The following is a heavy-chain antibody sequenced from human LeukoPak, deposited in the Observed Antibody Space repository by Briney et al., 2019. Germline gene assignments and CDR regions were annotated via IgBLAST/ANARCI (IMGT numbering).Heavy chain of an antibody. CDR3: ANEGGGAFDI. CDR1: GFTFSSYW. CDR2: IKEDDSEK. V-gene: IGHV3-7*01. Sequence: GGSLRLSCAASGFTFSSYWMSWVRQAPGKGLEWVANIKEDDSEKNYVDSVKGRFTISRDNAKNSLYLQMNSLRAEDTAVYYCANEGGGAFDIWGQGTMVTVSS. J-gene: IGHJ3*02. D-gene: IGHD3-16*01.